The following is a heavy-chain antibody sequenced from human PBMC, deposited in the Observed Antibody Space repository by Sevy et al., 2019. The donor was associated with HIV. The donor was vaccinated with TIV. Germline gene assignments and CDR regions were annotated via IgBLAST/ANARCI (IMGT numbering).Heavy chain of an antibody. CDR1: GFTFSSHW. CDR3: ARDSDCFRGFNFDS. J-gene: IGHJ4*02. Sequence: GGSLRLSCAASGFTFSSHWMNWVRQAPGKGLEWVANIKQDGSQRYYVDSVKGRFTISRDNAQNSLYLQMNSLRVEDTAVYYCARDSDCFRGFNFDSWGQGTLVTVSS. D-gene: IGHD3-10*01. V-gene: IGHV3-7*01. CDR2: IKQDGSQR.